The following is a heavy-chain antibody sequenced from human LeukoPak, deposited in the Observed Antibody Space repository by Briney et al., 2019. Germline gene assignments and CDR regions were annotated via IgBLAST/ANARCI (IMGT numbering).Heavy chain of an antibody. CDR3: ARVGGGQWGGYDFWSGYYTGYYYYYGMDV. CDR1: GGSISSYY. D-gene: IGHD3-3*01. J-gene: IGHJ6*02. V-gene: IGHV4-59*12. CDR2: IYCSGST. Sequence: SETLSLTCTVSGGSISSYYWSWIRQPPGKGLEWIGYIYCSGSTNYTPSLKSRVTISVDTSKNQFSLKLSSVTAADTAVYYCARVGGGQWGGYDFWSGYYTGYYYYYGMDVWGQGTTVTVSS.